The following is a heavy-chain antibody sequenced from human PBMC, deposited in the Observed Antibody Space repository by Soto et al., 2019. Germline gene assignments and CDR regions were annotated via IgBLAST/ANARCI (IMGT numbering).Heavy chain of an antibody. D-gene: IGHD1-26*01. Sequence: PRDALIGRSSCCGNIFISFFTGWLRQMHGKGLEWMGIIYPGDSDTRYSPSFQGQVIISADKSISTAYLQWSSLKASDTAMYYCARHTYSGKFCSYYYGTDVGCLGTTVTVSS. CDR2: IYPGDSDT. J-gene: IGHJ6*02. CDR3: ARHTYSGKFCSYYYGTDV. CDR1: GNIFISFF. V-gene: IGHV5-51*01.